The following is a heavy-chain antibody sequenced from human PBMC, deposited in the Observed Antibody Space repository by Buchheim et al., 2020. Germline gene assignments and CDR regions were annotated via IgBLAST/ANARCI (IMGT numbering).Heavy chain of an antibody. Sequence: QVQLQQWGAGLLKPSETLSLTCAVYGGSFSGYYWSWIRQPPGKGLEWIGEINHSGSTNYNPSLKSRVTISVDTSKNQFSLKLSSVTAADTAVYYCARLSTAMVTYYYYYMDVWGKGTT. J-gene: IGHJ6*03. V-gene: IGHV4-34*01. CDR3: ARLSTAMVTYYYYYMDV. CDR1: GGSFSGYY. D-gene: IGHD5-18*01. CDR2: INHSGST.